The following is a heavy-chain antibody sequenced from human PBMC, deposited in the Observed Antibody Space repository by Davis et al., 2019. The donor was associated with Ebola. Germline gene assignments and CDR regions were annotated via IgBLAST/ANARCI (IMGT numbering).Heavy chain of an antibody. V-gene: IGHV1-8*01. J-gene: IGHJ5*02. CDR2: MNPNSGNT. CDR1: GYTFTSYD. Sequence: ASVKVSCKASGYTFTSYDINWVRQATGPGLEWMGWMNPNSGNTGYAQKFQGRVTMTRNTSISTAYMELSSLRSEDTAVYFCARTHCVSTSCFLGDFDPWGQGTLVTVSS. D-gene: IGHD2-2*01. CDR3: ARTHCVSTSCFLGDFDP.